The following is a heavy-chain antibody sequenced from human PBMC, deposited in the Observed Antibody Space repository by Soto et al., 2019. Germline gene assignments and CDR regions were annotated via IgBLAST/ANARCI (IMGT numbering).Heavy chain of an antibody. Sequence: QVQLQESGPGLVKPSQTLSLTCTVSGGSISSGNYYWSWIRQPPGKGLEWIGFMSYSGSTSYNASLRRPVTISVDSSKSQFSRNLSFVTAADTAVYYCATMGTPATGLYYFDNWGQGTLVTVSS. CDR3: ATMGTPATGLYYFDN. CDR1: GGSISSGNYY. J-gene: IGHJ4*02. D-gene: IGHD1-7*01. V-gene: IGHV4-30-4*01. CDR2: MSYSGST.